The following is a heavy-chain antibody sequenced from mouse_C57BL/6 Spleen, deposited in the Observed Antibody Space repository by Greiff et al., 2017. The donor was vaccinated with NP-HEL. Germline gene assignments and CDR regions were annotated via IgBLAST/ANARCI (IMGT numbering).Heavy chain of an antibody. J-gene: IGHJ2*01. CDR1: GFTFSSYA. D-gene: IGHD2-1*01. Sequence: EVKLMESGEGLVKPGGSLKLSCAASGFTFSSYAMSWVRQTPEKRLEWVAYISSGGDYIYYADTVKGRFTISRDNARNTLYLQMSSLKSEDTAMYYCTRDRGNYPYYFDYWGQGTTLTVSS. CDR2: ISSGGDYI. V-gene: IGHV5-9-1*02. CDR3: TRDRGNYPYYFDY.